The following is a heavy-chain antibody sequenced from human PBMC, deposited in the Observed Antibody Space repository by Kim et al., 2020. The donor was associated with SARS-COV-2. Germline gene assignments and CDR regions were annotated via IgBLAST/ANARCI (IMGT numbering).Heavy chain of an antibody. J-gene: IGHJ6*02. CDR3: AKVVVMCDYNYYYYYGMDV. CDR2: ISGGGVNK. D-gene: IGHD3-22*01. Sequence: GGSLRLSCVASGFTFDIYAMTWVRQAPGKGLEWVSVISGGGVNKFYADPERGRFTISRDNSKNTPFLQMNSLRDEDTALYYCAKVVVMCDYNYYYYYGMDVWGQGTTVTVSS. CDR1: GFTFDIYA. V-gene: IGHV3-23*01.